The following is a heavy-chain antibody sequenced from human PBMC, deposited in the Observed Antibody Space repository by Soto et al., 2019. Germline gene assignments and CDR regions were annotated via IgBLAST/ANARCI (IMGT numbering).Heavy chain of an antibody. CDR1: GGTFSSYA. D-gene: IGHD6-13*01. CDR3: ARVDSSSWYVLYYYYYGMDV. Sequence: KVSFKASGGTFSSYATSWLRHAPVQGLELMGGIIPIFGTANYAQKFQGRVTITADKSTSTAYMELSSLRSEDTAVYYCARVDSSSWYVLYYYYYGMDVWGQGTTVTVSS. J-gene: IGHJ6*02. V-gene: IGHV1-69*06. CDR2: IIPIFGTA.